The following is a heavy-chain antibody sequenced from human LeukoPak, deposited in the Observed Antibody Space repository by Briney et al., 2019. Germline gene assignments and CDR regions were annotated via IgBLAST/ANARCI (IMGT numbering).Heavy chain of an antibody. Sequence: SETLSLTCAVYGGSFSGYYWSWIRQPPGKGLEWIGEINHSGSTNYNPFLKSRVTISVDTSKNQFSLKLSSVTAADTAVYYCASELGGGMDVWGQGTTVTVSS. D-gene: IGHD1-7*01. CDR1: GGSFSGYY. V-gene: IGHV4-34*01. J-gene: IGHJ6*02. CDR2: INHSGST. CDR3: ASELGGGMDV.